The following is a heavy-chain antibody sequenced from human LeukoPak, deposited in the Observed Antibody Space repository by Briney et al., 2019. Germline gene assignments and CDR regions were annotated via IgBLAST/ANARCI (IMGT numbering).Heavy chain of an antibody. CDR3: ARQAATGTTTPPTSEFDP. CDR2: IYHSGST. J-gene: IGHJ5*02. D-gene: IGHD1-1*01. V-gene: IGHV4-38-2*02. Sequence: RPSEALSLTCTVSGYSISSGYYWGWIRQPPGKGLEWIGSIYHSGSTYYNPSLKSRVTISVDTSKNQFSLKLSSVTAADTAVYYCARQAATGTTTPPTSEFDPWGQGTLVTVSS. CDR1: GYSISSGYY.